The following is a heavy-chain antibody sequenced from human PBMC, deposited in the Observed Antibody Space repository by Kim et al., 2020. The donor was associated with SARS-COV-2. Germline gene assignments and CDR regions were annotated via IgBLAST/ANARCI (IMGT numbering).Heavy chain of an antibody. Sequence: SETLSLTCAVYGGSFSGYYWSWIRQPLGKGLEWIGEINHSGSTNYNPSLKSRVTISVDTSKNQFPLKLSSVTAADTAVYYCARGHGIAAAGEGYYFDYWGQGTLVTVSS. CDR1: GGSFSGYY. D-gene: IGHD6-13*01. CDR2: INHSGST. CDR3: ARGHGIAAAGEGYYFDY. J-gene: IGHJ4*02. V-gene: IGHV4-34*01.